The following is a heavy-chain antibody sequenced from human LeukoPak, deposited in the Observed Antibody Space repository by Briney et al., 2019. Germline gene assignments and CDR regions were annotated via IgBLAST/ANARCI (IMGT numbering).Heavy chain of an antibody. V-gene: IGHV1-8*01. CDR3: ARRGDGSLFDH. J-gene: IGHJ4*02. D-gene: IGHD7-27*01. CDR2: MNPNSGNT. CDR1: GYTFTSYD. Sequence: ASVKVSCKASGYTFTSYDINWVRQATGQGLEWMGWMNPNSGNTGYAQKFQGRVTMTRNTSISTAYMELSWLGSDDTAIYYCARRGDGSLFDHWGQGTLVIVSS.